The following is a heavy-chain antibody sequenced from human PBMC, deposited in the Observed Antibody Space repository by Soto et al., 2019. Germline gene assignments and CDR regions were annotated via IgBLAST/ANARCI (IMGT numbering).Heavy chain of an antibody. CDR3: ARGLRDGDFWIRWGNYYYGMDV. Sequence: PGGSLRLSCAASGFTFSSYGMHWVRQAPGKGLEWVAVIWYDGSNKYYADSVKGRFTISRDNSKNTLYLQMNSLRAEDTAVYYCARGLRDGDFWIRWGNYYYGMDVWGQGTTVTVSS. CDR2: IWYDGSNK. V-gene: IGHV3-33*01. J-gene: IGHJ6*02. CDR1: GFTFSSYG. D-gene: IGHD3-3*01.